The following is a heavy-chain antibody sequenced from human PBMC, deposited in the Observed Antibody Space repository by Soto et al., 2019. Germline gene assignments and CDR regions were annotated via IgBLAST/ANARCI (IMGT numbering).Heavy chain of an antibody. CDR1: GYTFTNYG. CDR2: ISGYNGNT. V-gene: IGHV1-18*01. J-gene: IGHJ6*02. CDR3: AREGPAPYYYYGMDV. Sequence: QVQLVQSGAEVKKPGASVTVSCKASGYTFTNYGFSWVRQAPGQGLEWMGWISGYNGNTKYAEKFQNRVTMTTDTSTNTAHMELRSLRSDDTAVYYCAREGPAPYYYYGMDVWGQGTVVTVSS.